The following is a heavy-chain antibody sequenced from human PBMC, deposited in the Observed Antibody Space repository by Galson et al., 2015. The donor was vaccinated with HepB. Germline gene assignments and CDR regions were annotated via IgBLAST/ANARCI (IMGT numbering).Heavy chain of an antibody. CDR2: IYSGGST. J-gene: IGHJ3*02. D-gene: IGHD6-13*01. Sequence: SLRLSCAASGFTFSSYAMSWVRQAPGKGLEWVSVIYSGGSTYYADSVKGRFTISRHNSRNTLYLQMNSLRAEDTAVYYCARGSPAAEPSAFDIWGQGTMVTVSS. CDR1: GFTFSSYA. V-gene: IGHV3-53*04. CDR3: ARGSPAAEPSAFDI.